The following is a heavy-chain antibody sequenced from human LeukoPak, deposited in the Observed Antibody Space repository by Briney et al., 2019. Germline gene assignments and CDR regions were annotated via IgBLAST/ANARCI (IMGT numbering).Heavy chain of an antibody. CDR3: ARDSDVYDSSGYYAFDI. CDR2: IIPNFGTA. Sequence: GASVKVSCKASGGTFSSYAISWVRQAPGQGLEWMGGIIPNFGTANYAQKFQGRVTITADESTSTAYMELSSLRSEDTAVYYCARDSDVYDSSGYYAFDIWGQGTMVTVSS. D-gene: IGHD3-22*01. J-gene: IGHJ3*02. V-gene: IGHV1-69*13. CDR1: GGTFSSYA.